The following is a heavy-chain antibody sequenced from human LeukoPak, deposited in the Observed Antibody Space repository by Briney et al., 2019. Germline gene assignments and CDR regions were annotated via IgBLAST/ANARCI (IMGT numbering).Heavy chain of an antibody. CDR1: GYTFTGYY. D-gene: IGHD6-19*01. CDR3: ARVEAVAGNRAGVAFDI. CDR2: INPNSGGT. Sequence: GASVKVSCKASGYTFTGYYMHWVRQAPGQGLEWMGWINPNSGGTNYAQKFQGRVTMTRDTSISTAYMELSRLRSGDTAVYYCARVEAVAGNRAGVAFDIWGQGTMVTVSS. V-gene: IGHV1-2*02. J-gene: IGHJ3*02.